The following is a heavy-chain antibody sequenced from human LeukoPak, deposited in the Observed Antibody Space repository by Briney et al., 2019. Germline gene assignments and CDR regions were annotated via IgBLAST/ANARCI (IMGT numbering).Heavy chain of an antibody. D-gene: IGHD3-22*01. CDR3: ARFNYYDSSGSFDY. V-gene: IGHV5-51*01. Sequence: GESLKISCKTSGSSFTNYWIGWVRQMPGKGLEWMGIIYPGDSDTRYSPSFQGQVTISADKSTSTAHLLWSSLKASDTAMYYCARFNYYDSSGSFDYWGQGTLVTVSS. CDR2: IYPGDSDT. CDR1: GSSFTNYW. J-gene: IGHJ4*02.